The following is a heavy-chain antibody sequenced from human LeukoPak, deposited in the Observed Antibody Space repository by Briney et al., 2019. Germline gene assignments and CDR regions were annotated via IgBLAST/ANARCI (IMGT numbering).Heavy chain of an antibody. CDR2: INHSGST. CDR1: GGSFSGYY. V-gene: IGHV4-34*01. D-gene: IGHD3-10*01. CDR3: ARGLASSGYYDYGSGSYGSGMDV. Sequence: SETLSLTCAVCGGSFSGYYWSWIRQPPGKGLEWIGEINHSGSTNYNPSLKSRVTISVDTSKNQFSLKLSSVTAADTAVYYCARGLASSGYYDYGSGSYGSGMDVWGQGTTVTVSS. J-gene: IGHJ6*02.